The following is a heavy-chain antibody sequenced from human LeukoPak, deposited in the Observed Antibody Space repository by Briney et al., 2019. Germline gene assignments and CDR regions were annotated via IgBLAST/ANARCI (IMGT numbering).Heavy chain of an antibody. CDR1: GFTFSTYS. Sequence: GGSLRLSCAAPGFTFSTYSMNWVRQAPGKGLEWVSSISSRSSYIYYADSVKGRCTISRDNAKNSLYLQMNSLRAEDTAVYYCARALVVPAVMRYYYYGMDVWGQGTTVTVSS. J-gene: IGHJ6*02. D-gene: IGHD2-2*01. CDR3: ARALVVPAVMRYYYYGMDV. CDR2: ISSRSSYI. V-gene: IGHV3-21*01.